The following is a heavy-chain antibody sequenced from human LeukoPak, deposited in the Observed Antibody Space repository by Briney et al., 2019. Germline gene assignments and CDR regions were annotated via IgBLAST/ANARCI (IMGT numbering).Heavy chain of an antibody. CDR1: GFTFRDYY. V-gene: IGHV3-11*04. J-gene: IGHJ3*02. CDR2: ISGSDGTI. Sequence: PGGSLRLSCVASGFTFRDYYMSWIRQAPGKGLEWVSYISGSDGTIKYADSVKGRFTISRDNAKRSLFLQMNSLRAEDTAVYYCARDRGALWYDTSGFAFDIWGQGTMVTVSS. CDR3: ARDRGALWYDTSGFAFDI. D-gene: IGHD3-22*01.